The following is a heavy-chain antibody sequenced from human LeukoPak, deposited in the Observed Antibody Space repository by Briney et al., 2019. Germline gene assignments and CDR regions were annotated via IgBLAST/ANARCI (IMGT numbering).Heavy chain of an antibody. CDR3: ARRSYYYYYMDV. CDR1: GYTFTSYG. V-gene: IGHV1-18*01. Sequence: ASVKVSCKASGYTFTSYGITWVRQAPGQGLEWMGWISAYNGNTNYAQKLQGRVTVTTDTSTSTAYMELRSLRSDDTAVYYCARRSYYYYYMDVWGKGTTVTVSS. J-gene: IGHJ6*03. CDR2: ISAYNGNT.